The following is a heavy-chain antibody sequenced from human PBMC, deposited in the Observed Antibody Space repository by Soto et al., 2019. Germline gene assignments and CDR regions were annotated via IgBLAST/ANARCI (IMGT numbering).Heavy chain of an antibody. V-gene: IGHV3-21*01. J-gene: IGHJ4*02. Sequence: LRLSCAASGFTFSLYSMIWVRQAPGKGLEWVASITSSSYIYYEDSLKGRFTISRDNAKNSLFLQLDSLRAEDTAVYFCVRARSTDSRPDYWGQGTLVTVSS. CDR2: ITSSSYI. CDR1: GFTFSLYS. D-gene: IGHD3-22*01. CDR3: VRARSTDSRPDY.